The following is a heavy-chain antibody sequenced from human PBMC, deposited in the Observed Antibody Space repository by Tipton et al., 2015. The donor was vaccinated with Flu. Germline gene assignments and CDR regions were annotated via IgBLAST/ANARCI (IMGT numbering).Heavy chain of an antibody. CDR2: IWYDGSNK. V-gene: IGHV3-33*01. CDR3: ARDRLYYDFWSGYFRPYYYYYYGMDV. Sequence: SGFTFSSYGMHWVRQAPGKGLEWVAVIWYDGSNKYYADSVKGRFTISRDNSKNTLYLQMNSLRAEDTAVYYCARDRLYYDFWSGYFRPYYYYYYGMDVWGQGTTVPVSS. CDR1: GFTFSSYG. D-gene: IGHD3-3*01. J-gene: IGHJ6*02.